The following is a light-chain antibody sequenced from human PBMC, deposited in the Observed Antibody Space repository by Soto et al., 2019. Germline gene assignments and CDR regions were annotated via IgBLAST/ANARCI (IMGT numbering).Light chain of an antibody. CDR3: QQYGGSPPYT. V-gene: IGKV3-20*01. CDR1: QSVYSSY. J-gene: IGKJ2*01. CDR2: GAS. Sequence: ETVLTQSPDTLSLSPGERATLSCRASQSVYSSYLAWYQHKPGQAPRLLIYGASSRATGIPDRFSGSGSGTDFTLTISRLEPEDFAVYYCQQYGGSPPYTFGQGTKLEIK.